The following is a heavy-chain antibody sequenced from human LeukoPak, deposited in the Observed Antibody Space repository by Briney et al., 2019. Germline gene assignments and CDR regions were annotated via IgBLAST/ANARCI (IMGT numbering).Heavy chain of an antibody. CDR1: GGSISSYY. J-gene: IGHJ4*02. V-gene: IGHV4-59*12. CDR2: IYYSGST. D-gene: IGHD3-22*01. CDR3: ARDSLHYYDSSGYYYPFDY. Sequence: SETLSLTCTVSGGSISSYYWSWIRQPPGKGLEWIGYIYYSGSTNYNPSLKSRVTISVDTSKNQFSLKLSSVTAADTAVYYCARDSLHYYDSSGYYYPFDYWGQGTLVTVSS.